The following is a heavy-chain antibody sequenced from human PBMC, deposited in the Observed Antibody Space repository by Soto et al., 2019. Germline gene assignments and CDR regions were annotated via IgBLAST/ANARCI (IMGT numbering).Heavy chain of an antibody. V-gene: IGHV3-23*01. J-gene: IGHJ5*02. CDR3: AKGGRRDGLFDP. CDR1: GFTFSSYA. Sequence: XGSLGLSCAASGFTFSSYAMSGVRQAPGKGLEWVSAISGSGGSTYYADSVKGRFTISRDNSKNTLYLQMNSLRAEDTAVYYCAKGGRRDGLFDPWGQGTLVTVSS. D-gene: IGHD3-10*01. CDR2: ISGSGGST.